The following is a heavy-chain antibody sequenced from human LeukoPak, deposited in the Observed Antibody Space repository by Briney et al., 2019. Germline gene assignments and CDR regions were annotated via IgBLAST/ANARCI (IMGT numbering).Heavy chain of an antibody. CDR1: GFTFSSSA. D-gene: IGHD2-21*01. Sequence: PGGSLRLSCAASGFTFSSSAMSWVRQAPGKGLEWVSALSVSGGSTYYADSVKGRVTISRDNSKNTLYLQMNSLRAEDTAVYYCAPDVVIAIPTFDYWGQGTLVTVSS. CDR2: LSVSGGST. V-gene: IGHV3-23*01. J-gene: IGHJ4*02. CDR3: APDVVIAIPTFDY.